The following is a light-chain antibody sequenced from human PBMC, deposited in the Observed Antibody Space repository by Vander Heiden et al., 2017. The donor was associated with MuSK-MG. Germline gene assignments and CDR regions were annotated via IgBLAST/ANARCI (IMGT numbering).Light chain of an antibody. CDR1: KLGDKY. CDR3: QAWDSSLVV. Sequence: SYELTQPPSVSVSPGQTASITCSGDKLGDKYACWYQQKPGQSPVLVIYQDSKRPAGIPERFSGSNSGNTSTLTISGTQAMDEDDYYCQAWDSSLVVFGGGTKLTVL. V-gene: IGLV3-1*01. CDR2: QDS. J-gene: IGLJ2*01.